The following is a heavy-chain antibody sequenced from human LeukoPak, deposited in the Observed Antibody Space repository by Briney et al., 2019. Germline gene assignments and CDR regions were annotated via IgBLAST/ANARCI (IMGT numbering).Heavy chain of an antibody. Sequence: PSETLSLTCTVSGGSISSYYWSWIRQPPGKGLEWIGYIYYSGSTNYNPSLKSRVTISVDTSKNQFSLKLRSVTAADTAVYYCASPGITGTISLACWGQGTLVTVSS. V-gene: IGHV4-59*08. J-gene: IGHJ4*02. CDR2: IYYSGST. CDR3: ASPGITGTISLAC. CDR1: GGSISSYY. D-gene: IGHD1-7*01.